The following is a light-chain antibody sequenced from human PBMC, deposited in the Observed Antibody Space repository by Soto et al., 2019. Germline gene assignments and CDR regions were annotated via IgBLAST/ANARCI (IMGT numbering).Light chain of an antibody. J-gene: IGKJ2*01. CDR1: QSISSW. CDR3: QHYNSLIYT. CDR2: KAS. Sequence: DIQMTQSPSTLSASVGDRVTITCRASQSISSWLAWYQQKPGKAPKLLIYKASSLESGFPSRFSGSGSGTEFTLTISSLQPDDFATYYCQHYNSLIYTFGQGTKLEIK. V-gene: IGKV1-5*03.